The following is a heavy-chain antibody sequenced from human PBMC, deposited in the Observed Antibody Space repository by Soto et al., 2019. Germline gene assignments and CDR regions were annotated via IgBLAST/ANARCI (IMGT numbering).Heavy chain of an antibody. CDR1: GGSFSAYY. J-gene: IGHJ4*02. D-gene: IGHD3-22*01. CDR3: AAKDRSGYYYAY. V-gene: IGHV4-34*02. Sequence: QVQLQQWGAGLLKPSETLSLTCAVYGGSFSAYYWSWIRQPPGKGLEWIGEINHSGSTNYNPSIKRRVTVSVDTYKNQFSLKLSSVTAADTAVYYCAAKDRSGYYYAYWGRGTLVTVSS. CDR2: INHSGST.